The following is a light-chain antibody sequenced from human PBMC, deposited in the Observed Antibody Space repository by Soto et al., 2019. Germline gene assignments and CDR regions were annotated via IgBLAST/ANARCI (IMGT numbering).Light chain of an antibody. J-gene: IGKJ1*01. Sequence: DTQVTTFPSTVSASVGDRVSITCLASQYIITRLAWYQGKPGKAPKLLIYDASNLESGVPSRFSGSGSGTEFSLTINSLQPDDVATYYCQEYYSYPLTFGQGTKVDIK. CDR3: QEYYSYPLT. CDR1: QYIITR. CDR2: DAS. V-gene: IGKV1-5*01.